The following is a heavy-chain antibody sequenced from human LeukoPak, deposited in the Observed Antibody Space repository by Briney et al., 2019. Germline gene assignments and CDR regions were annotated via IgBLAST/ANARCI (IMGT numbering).Heavy chain of an antibody. D-gene: IGHD2/OR15-2a*01. CDR1: GFAFRRYA. CDR3: ARVLISREVLYYYYQIDL. J-gene: IGHJ6*03. V-gene: IGHV3-30*04. Sequence: GGSLRLSCAASGFAFRRYALHWVRQPPGKGLEWLALISSDEITKYNTDARRGPFSISRDNSKDTLYLEMTDLRPEDTAVYYCARVLISREVLYYYYQIDLWGKGTTVTVSS. CDR2: ISSDEITK.